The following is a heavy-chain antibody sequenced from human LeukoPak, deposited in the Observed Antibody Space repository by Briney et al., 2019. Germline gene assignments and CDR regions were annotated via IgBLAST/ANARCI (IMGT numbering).Heavy chain of an antibody. CDR3: ASFGVVTAHDY. J-gene: IGHJ4*02. CDR2: INPNSGGT. V-gene: IGHV1-2*06. D-gene: IGHD3-3*01. CDR1: GYTFTSYA. Sequence: VSVKVSCKASGYTFTSYAMNWVRQAPGQGLEWMGRINPNSGGTNYAQKFQGRVTMTRDTSISTAYMELSRLRSDDTAVYYCASFGVVTAHDYWGQGTLVTVSS.